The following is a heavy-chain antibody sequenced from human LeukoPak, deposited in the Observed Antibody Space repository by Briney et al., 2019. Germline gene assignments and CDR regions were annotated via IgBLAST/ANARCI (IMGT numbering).Heavy chain of an antibody. D-gene: IGHD3-22*01. J-gene: IGHJ4*02. CDR3: ARDVYYYDSSGYSQSLRFDY. Sequence: GGSLRLSCAASGFTFSDYYMSWIRQAPGKGLEWVSYISSSGSTIYYADSVKGRFTISRDNAKNSLYLQMNSLRAEDTAVYYCARDVYYYDSSGYSQSLRFDYWGQGTLVTVSS. V-gene: IGHV3-11*04. CDR1: GFTFSDYY. CDR2: ISSSGSTI.